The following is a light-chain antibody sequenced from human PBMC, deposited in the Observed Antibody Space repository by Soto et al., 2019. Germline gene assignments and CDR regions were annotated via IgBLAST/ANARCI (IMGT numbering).Light chain of an antibody. CDR1: QSIDNH. V-gene: IGKV1-39*01. CDR2: SAS. CDR3: QQSHNTPVT. Sequence: DIQMTQSPSSLSASVGDRVTITCRASQSIDNHLNWYHQKPGKAPQLLIYSASTLQSGVPPRFSGKGSGTDFSLTISGLQPEDFGSYYCQQSHNTPVTFGQGTKLEIK. J-gene: IGKJ2*01.